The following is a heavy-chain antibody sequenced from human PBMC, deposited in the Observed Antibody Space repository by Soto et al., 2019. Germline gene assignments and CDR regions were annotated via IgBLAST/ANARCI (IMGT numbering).Heavy chain of an antibody. J-gene: IGHJ6*02. Sequence: QVQLVQSGAEVKKPGSSVKVSCKASGGTFSSYAISWVRQAPGQGLEWMGGIIPIFGTANYAQKFQGRVTITADKSTSTAYMELSSLRSEDTAVYYCARDRGIVEVPAAPPYYGMDVWGQGTTVTVSS. CDR1: GGTFSSYA. CDR3: ARDRGIVEVPAAPPYYGMDV. D-gene: IGHD2-2*01. CDR2: IIPIFGTA. V-gene: IGHV1-69*06.